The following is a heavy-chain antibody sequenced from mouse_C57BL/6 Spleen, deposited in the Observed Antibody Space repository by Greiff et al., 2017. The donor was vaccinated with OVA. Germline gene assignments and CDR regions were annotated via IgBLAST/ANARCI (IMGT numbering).Heavy chain of an antibody. CDR3: ARWGTAVETPFAD. CDR2: IDPSDSYT. CDR1: GYTFTSYW. D-gene: IGHD1-1*01. Sequence: QVQLQQPGAELVMPGASVKLSCKASGYTFTSYWMHWVKQRPGQGLEWIGEIDPSDSYTNYNQKFKGQSTLTVDKSSSTAYMQLSSLTSEDSAVYYGARWGTAVETPFADWGKGTLVTVSA. J-gene: IGHJ3*01. V-gene: IGHV1-69*01.